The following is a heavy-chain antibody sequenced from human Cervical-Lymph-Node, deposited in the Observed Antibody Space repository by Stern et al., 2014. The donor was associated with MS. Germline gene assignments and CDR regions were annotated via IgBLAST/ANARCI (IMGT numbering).Heavy chain of an antibody. Sequence: EMQLVESGGGLVKPGGSLRLSCAASGFTFTNAWMTWVRQGPGKGLEWVGRIKSKADGGTTDYAAPVKGRFTISRDDSKDTLYLQLNSLKTEDTAVYYCTTVSGSYFSFGGQGTLVTVSS. CDR2: IKSKADGGTT. D-gene: IGHD1-26*01. V-gene: IGHV3-15*01. CDR3: TTVSGSYFSF. CDR1: GFTFTNAW. J-gene: IGHJ4*02.